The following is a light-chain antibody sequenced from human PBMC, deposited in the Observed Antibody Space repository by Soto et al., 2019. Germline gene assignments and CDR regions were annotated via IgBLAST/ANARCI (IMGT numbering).Light chain of an antibody. V-gene: IGKV1-5*01. J-gene: IGKJ1*01. CDR1: EIITNR. CDR3: QHYGGMWT. Sequence: DIQMTQSPSTLSASVGDIVTITCRASEIITNRLAWYQQKPGKAPKVLIYDASNLESGVPSRFSGFRSGTEFTLTISSLQPDDFATYYCQHYGGMWTFGQGTKVDIK. CDR2: DAS.